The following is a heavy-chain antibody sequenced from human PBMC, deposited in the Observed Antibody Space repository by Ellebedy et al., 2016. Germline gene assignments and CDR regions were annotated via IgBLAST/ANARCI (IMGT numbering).Heavy chain of an antibody. CDR3: AREVKRQGFDY. CDR1: GFTFSIYW. J-gene: IGHJ4*02. V-gene: IGHV3-7*01. Sequence: GESLKISCAASGFTFSIYWMSWVRQAPGKGLEWVANIKKDGSEKYYADSLEGRFTISRDTAKNTLYLQMNSLRAEDTAVYSCAREVKRQGFDYWGQGTLVTVSS. D-gene: IGHD6-25*01. CDR2: IKKDGSEK.